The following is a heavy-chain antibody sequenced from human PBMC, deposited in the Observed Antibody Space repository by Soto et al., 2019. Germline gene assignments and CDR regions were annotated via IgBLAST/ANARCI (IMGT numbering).Heavy chain of an antibody. CDR2: ISGSGGNI. CDR3: ATQDFRGTTGTT. D-gene: IGHD1-1*01. V-gene: IGHV3-23*01. Sequence: GGSLRVSCAASGFTFRRYAMDWGRQAPGKGLEWVSVISGSGGNIHYADSVKGRITISRDNTKNTLYLQTNSLRVEDTAAYNYATQDFRGTTGTTWGQGTLVTVSS. CDR1: GFTFRRYA. J-gene: IGHJ4*02.